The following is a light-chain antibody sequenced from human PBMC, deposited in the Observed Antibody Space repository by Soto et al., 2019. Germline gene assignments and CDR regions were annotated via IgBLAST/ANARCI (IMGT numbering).Light chain of an antibody. Sequence: DIQMTQSPSSLSASVGDRVTITCRASQSIGDNLNWYQQKPGTAPNLLIYAASRLERGVPFRFSGSGSGTDFTLNLNHLPTEDFVTYFCPQSFNPASAFGGGTKVDI. V-gene: IGKV1-39*01. CDR2: AAS. CDR1: QSIGDN. J-gene: IGKJ4*01. CDR3: PQSFNPASA.